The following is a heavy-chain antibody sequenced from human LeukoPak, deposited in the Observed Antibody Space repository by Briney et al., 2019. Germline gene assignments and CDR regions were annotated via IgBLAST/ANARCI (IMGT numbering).Heavy chain of an antibody. V-gene: IGHV3-23*01. CDR2: ISGFSYTT. D-gene: IGHD3-22*01. CDR1: GFMFSSYG. J-gene: IGHJ4*02. Sequence: GGSLRLSCVASGFMFSSYGMSWVRQAPGKGLEGVSSISGFSYTTHYADSVKGRFIVSRDNSKNTLYLEMNSLSAEDTALYYCAKDDSFNYDSSGYSDFWGQGTLVTVSS. CDR3: AKDDSFNYDSSGYSDF.